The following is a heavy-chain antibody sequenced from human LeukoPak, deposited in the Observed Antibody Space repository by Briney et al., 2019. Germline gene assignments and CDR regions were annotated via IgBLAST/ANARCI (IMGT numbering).Heavy chain of an antibody. D-gene: IGHD1-26*01. CDR1: GGSISSSSYY. CDR3: VGGSYGFDY. V-gene: IGHV4-39*07. Sequence: SETLSLTCTVSGGSISSSSYYWGWIRQPPGKGLEWIGSIYYSGSTYYNPSLKSRVTITVDTSKNQFSLKLSSVTAADTAVYYCVGGSYGFDYWGQGTLVTVSS. CDR2: IYYSGST. J-gene: IGHJ4*02.